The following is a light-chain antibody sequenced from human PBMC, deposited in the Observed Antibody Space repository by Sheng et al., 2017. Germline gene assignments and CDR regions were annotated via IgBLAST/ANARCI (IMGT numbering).Light chain of an antibody. CDR3: QQRSNWLVT. V-gene: IGKV3-11*01. CDR2: DAS. J-gene: IGKJ2*01. CDR1: QSVSIY. Sequence: EIVLTQSPATLSLSPGERATLSCRASQSVSIYLAWYQQKPGQAPRLLIYDASNRATGIPARFSGSGSGTDFTLTISSLEPKDFAVYYCQQRSNWLVTFGQGTKLEIK.